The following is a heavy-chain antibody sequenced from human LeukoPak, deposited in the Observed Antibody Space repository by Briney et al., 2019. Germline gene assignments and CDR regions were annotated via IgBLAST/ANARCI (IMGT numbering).Heavy chain of an antibody. CDR1: GFTFSSYG. Sequence: GGSLRLSCAASGFTFSSYGMYWVRQAPGKGLEWVAFIRYDGSNKYCADSVKGRFTVSRDNSKNTLYLQMKSLRAEDTAVYYCAKGGGYEAQYYYYYLDVWGKGTTVTISS. CDR3: AKGGGYEAQYYYYYLDV. V-gene: IGHV3-30*02. CDR2: IRYDGSNK. D-gene: IGHD5-12*01. J-gene: IGHJ6*03.